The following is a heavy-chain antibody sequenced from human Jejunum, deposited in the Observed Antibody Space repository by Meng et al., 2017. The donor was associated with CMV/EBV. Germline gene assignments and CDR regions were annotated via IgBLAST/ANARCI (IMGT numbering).Heavy chain of an antibody. V-gene: IGHV4-34*01. Sequence: QVQLQQWGAGLLNSSETLSLTCAVYGGSLSPYYWTWSRQIPGKGLEWIGEISHGGITNYNPSLKSRVTLLIDTSKNQFSLKLSSVTAADTAVYYCGMERVNWGQGILVTVFS. J-gene: IGHJ4*02. CDR3: GMERVN. CDR2: ISHGGIT. CDR1: GGSLSPYY. D-gene: IGHD1-1*01.